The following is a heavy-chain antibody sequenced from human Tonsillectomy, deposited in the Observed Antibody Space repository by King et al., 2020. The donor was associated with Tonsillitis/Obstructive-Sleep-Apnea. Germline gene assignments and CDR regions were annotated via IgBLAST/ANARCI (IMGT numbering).Heavy chain of an antibody. CDR3: ARETVTLGYYYVMDV. V-gene: IGHV3-30*04. CDR2: ISYDGSNK. Sequence: VQLVESGGGVVQPGRSLRLSCAASGFTFSSYAMHWVRQAPGKGLEWVAVISYDGSNKYYADSVKGRFTISRDNSKNTLYLQMNSLRAEDTAVYYCARETVTLGYYYVMDVWGQGTTVTVSS. D-gene: IGHD4-17*01. CDR1: GFTFSSYA. J-gene: IGHJ6*02.